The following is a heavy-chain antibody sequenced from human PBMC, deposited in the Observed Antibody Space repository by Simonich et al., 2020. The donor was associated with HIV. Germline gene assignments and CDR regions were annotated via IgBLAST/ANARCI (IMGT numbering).Heavy chain of an antibody. J-gene: IGHJ3*02. Sequence: QVQLVQSGAEVKKPGSSVKVSCKASGGTFSTYTISWVRQAPGQGLEGLGGSIPIRGIPNYAQKFQGRVTITADKSTGTAYMGLSSLRSEDTAVYYCARVLGDGYYYDSSGYFEGDHGASDAFDIWGQGTMVTVSS. D-gene: IGHD3-22*01. CDR1: GGTFSTYT. CDR3: ARVLGDGYYYDSSGYFEGDHGASDAFDI. CDR2: SIPIRGIP. V-gene: IGHV1-69*09.